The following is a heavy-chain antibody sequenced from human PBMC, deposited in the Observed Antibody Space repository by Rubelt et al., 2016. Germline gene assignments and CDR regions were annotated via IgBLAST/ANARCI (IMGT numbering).Heavy chain of an antibody. V-gene: IGHV1-46*01. CDR3: ARSPRYDFEDNWFDP. J-gene: IGHJ5*02. CDR2: INPSGGST. Sequence: QVQLVQSGAEVKKPGASVKVSCKASGYTFTSYYMHWARQAPGQGLEWMGIINPSGGSTSYEQNFQGGVTRTRDTSTSTVYMELSSLRSEDTAVYYCARSPRYDFEDNWFDPWGQGTLVTVSS. CDR1: GYTFTSYY. D-gene: IGHD3-3*01.